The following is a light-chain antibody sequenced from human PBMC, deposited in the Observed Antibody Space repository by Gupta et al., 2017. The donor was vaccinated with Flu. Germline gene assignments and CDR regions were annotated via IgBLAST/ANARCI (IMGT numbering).Light chain of an antibody. CDR3: CSYADTFTFV. Sequence: SVAISCTGTTSDVGNYDYVSWYQQHPGKAPKLMIYGVTERPSGVPDRFSGSKSGNTASLTXSXLQAEAXAFYYCCSYADTFTFVFGGGTRLTVL. CDR1: TSDVGNYDY. J-gene: IGLJ2*01. V-gene: IGLV2-11*01. CDR2: GVT.